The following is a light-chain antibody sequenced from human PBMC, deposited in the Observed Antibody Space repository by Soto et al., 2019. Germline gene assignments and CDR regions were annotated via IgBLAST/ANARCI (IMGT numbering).Light chain of an antibody. CDR2: AAS. J-gene: IGKJ4*01. Sequence: DIQMTQSPSSLSASVGDRVTITCRASQGISNYLAWYQQKPGKVPKLLIYAASTLQSGVPSRFSGSGSGTDFTLTIRSLQPVDGCTFYCQKYNSATPLAFGGGTKVEIK. V-gene: IGKV1-27*01. CDR1: QGISNY. CDR3: QKYNSATPLA.